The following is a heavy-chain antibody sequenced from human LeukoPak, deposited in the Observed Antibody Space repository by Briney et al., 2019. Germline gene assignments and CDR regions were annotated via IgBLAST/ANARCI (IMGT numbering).Heavy chain of an antibody. CDR2: IYYSGST. D-gene: IGHD3-22*01. J-gene: IGHJ4*02. CDR3: ARQRSSGYSAFFDY. CDR1: GGSISSYY. Sequence: PSETLFLTCTVSGGSISSYYWSWIRQPPGKGLEWIGYIYYSGSTNYNPSLKSRVTISVGTSKNQFSLKLSSVTAADTAVYYCARQRSSGYSAFFDYWGQGTLVTVSS. V-gene: IGHV4-59*08.